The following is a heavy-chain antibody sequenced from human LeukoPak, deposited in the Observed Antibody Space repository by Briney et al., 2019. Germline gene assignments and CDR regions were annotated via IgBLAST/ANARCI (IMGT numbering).Heavy chain of an antibody. V-gene: IGHV3-30*04. CDR2: ISYDGSNK. D-gene: IGHD2-2*02. J-gene: IGHJ4*02. CDR3: ARSTPYQLLYAVFDY. CDR1: GFTFSSYA. Sequence: PGRSLRLSCAASGFTFSSYAMHWVRQAPGKGLEWVAVISYDGSNKYYADSVKGRFTISRANSKNTLYLQMNSLRAEDTAVYYCARSTPYQLLYAVFDYWGQGNLVTVSS.